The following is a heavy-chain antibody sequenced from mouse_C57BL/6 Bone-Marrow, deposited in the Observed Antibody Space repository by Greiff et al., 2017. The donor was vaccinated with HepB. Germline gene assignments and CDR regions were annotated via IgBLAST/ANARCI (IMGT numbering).Heavy chain of an antibody. J-gene: IGHJ1*03. V-gene: IGHV5-9-1*02. CDR1: GFTFSSYA. D-gene: IGHD1-1*01. Sequence: EVQLVESGEGLVKPGGSLKLSCAASGFTFSSYAMSWVRQTPEKRLEWVAYISSGGDYIYYADTVKGRFTISRDNARNTLYLQMSSLKSEDTAMYYCTRAGYDGSSFVWYFDVWGTGTTVTVSS. CDR3: TRAGYDGSSFVWYFDV. CDR2: ISSGGDYI.